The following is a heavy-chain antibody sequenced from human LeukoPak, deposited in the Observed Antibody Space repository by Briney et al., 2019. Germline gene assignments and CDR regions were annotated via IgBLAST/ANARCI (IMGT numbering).Heavy chain of an antibody. J-gene: IGHJ4*02. Sequence: SETLSLTCAVYGGSFSGYYWSWIRQPPGKGLEWIGEINHSGSTNYNPSLKSRVTISVDTSKNQFSLKLSSVTAADTAVYYCAREAPICTDADCRTGFDYWGQGTLVAVSS. CDR1: GGSFSGYY. D-gene: IGHD1-1*01. CDR2: INHSGST. CDR3: AREAPICTDADCRTGFDY. V-gene: IGHV4-34*01.